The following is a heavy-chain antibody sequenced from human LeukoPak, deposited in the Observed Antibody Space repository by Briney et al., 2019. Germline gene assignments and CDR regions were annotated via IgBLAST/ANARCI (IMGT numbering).Heavy chain of an antibody. CDR1: GGSISSYY. Sequence: PSETLSLTCTVSGGSISSYYWSWIRQPAGKGLEWIGRIYTSGSTNYNASLKSRVSMSVDTSKNQFSPKLSSVTAADTAVFYCAREKSGMYREFDYWGQGTLVTVSS. CDR3: AREKSGMYREFDY. V-gene: IGHV4-4*07. CDR2: IYTSGST. J-gene: IGHJ4*02. D-gene: IGHD1-26*01.